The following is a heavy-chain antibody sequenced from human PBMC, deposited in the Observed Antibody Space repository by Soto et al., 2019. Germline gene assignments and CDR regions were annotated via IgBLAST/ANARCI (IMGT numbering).Heavy chain of an antibody. CDR1: GYTFTNYG. D-gene: IGHD6-19*01. Sequence: QGQLVQSGAEVKKPGASVKVSCKASGYTFTNYGISWVRQAPGQGLEWMGWISAYNGNTNYAQKLQGRVTTTTDTPTSTAYMELRSLGSDDTAVYYCARGGGSSGWFGIGAFDIWGQGTMVTVSS. V-gene: IGHV1-18*01. CDR3: ARGGGSSGWFGIGAFDI. J-gene: IGHJ3*02. CDR2: ISAYNGNT.